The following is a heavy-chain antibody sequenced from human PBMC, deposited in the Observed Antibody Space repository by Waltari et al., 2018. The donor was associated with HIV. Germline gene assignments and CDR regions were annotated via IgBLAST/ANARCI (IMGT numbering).Heavy chain of an antibody. D-gene: IGHD1-26*01. CDR3: TRKGWELHADY. V-gene: IGHV3-49*03. CDR2: IRSKAYGGTT. CDR1: GFTFGDYA. Sequence: EVQLVESGGGLVQPGRSLRLSCTASGFTFGDYALSWFRQAPGKGLEWVGFIRSKAYGGTTEYAASVKGRFTISRDDSKSIAYLQMNSLKTEDTAVYYCTRKGWELHADYWGQGTLVTVSS. J-gene: IGHJ4*02.